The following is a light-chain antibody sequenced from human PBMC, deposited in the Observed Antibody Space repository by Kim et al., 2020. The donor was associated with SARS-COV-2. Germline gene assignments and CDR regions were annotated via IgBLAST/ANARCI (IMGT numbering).Light chain of an antibody. J-gene: IGLJ3*02. CDR2: RSF. Sequence: QAGLTQPPSVSKDLGQTATLNCTGNSNNVGRQGVAWVLQHQGHPPKLLSTRSFSRPADIPERFSASRSGDTASLTITGLQPEDEGDYYCASWDIRVNTWMFGGGTKLTVL. V-gene: IGLV10-54*04. CDR1: SNNVGRQG. CDR3: ASWDIRVNTWM.